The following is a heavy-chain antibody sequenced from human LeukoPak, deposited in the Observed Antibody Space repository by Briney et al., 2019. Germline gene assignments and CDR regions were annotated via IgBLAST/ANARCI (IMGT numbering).Heavy chain of an antibody. CDR1: GFTFSRYA. D-gene: IGHD2-2*01. CDR2: ISGSGGST. J-gene: IGHJ4*02. CDR3: AKDDRYCSSTSCYFPY. Sequence: AGGSLRLSCAASGFTFSRYAMTWVRQAPGKGLEWVSAISGSGGSTYYADSVKGRFTISRDNSKNTLYLQMNSLRAEDTAVYYCAKDDRYCSSTSCYFPYWGQGTLVTVSS. V-gene: IGHV3-23*01.